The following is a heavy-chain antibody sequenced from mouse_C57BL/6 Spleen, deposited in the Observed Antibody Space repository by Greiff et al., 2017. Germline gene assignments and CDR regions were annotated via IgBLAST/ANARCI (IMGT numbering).Heavy chain of an antibody. CDR2: ISDGGSYT. V-gene: IGHV5-4*01. Sequence: EVQLVESGGGLVKPGGSLKLSCAASGFTFSSYAMSWVRQTPEKRLEWVATISDGGSYTYYPDNVKGRFTISRDNAKNNLYLQMSHLKSEDTAMYYCASRKFYAMDYWGQGTSVTVSS. J-gene: IGHJ4*01. CDR3: ASRKFYAMDY. CDR1: GFTFSSYA.